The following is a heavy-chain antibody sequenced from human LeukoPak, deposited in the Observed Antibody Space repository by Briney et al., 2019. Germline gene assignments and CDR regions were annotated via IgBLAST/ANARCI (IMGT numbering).Heavy chain of an antibody. J-gene: IGHJ4*02. CDR1: GYTFTGYG. Sequence: ASVKVSCKASGYTFTGYGISWVRHAPGQGLELMGWISAYNGNTNYAQKLQGRVTMTTDTSTSTAYMELRGLRSDDTAVYYCARDTDIVVVPAAPDYWGQGTLVTVSS. CDR2: ISAYNGNT. V-gene: IGHV1-18*01. D-gene: IGHD2-2*01. CDR3: ARDTDIVVVPAAPDY.